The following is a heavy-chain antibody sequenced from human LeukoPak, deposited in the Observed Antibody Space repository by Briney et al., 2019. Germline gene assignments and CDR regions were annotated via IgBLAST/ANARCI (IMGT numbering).Heavy chain of an antibody. CDR2: IRGSGGST. CDR1: GFTFSSYA. D-gene: IGHD3-9*01. J-gene: IGHJ4*02. CDR3: AKDAYYDILTGSTLFDY. Sequence: GGSLRLSCAASGFTFSSYAMSWVRQAPGKGLEWVSAIRGSGGSTYYADSVKGRFTISRDNSKNTLYLQMNSLRAEDTAVYYCAKDAYYDILTGSTLFDYWGQGTLVTVSS. V-gene: IGHV3-23*01.